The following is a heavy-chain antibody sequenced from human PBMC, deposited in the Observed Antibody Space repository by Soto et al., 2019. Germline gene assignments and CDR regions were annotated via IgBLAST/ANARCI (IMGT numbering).Heavy chain of an antibody. CDR2: ISYDGSNK. J-gene: IGHJ2*01. CDR3: ARPLWRDDYNWGYFDL. CDR1: GFTFSSYA. Sequence: QVQLVESGGGVVQPGRSLRLSCAASGFTFSSYAMHWVRQAPGKGLEWVAVISYDGSNKYYTDSVKGRFTISRDNSKNTLYLQMNCLRADDTVVYFCARPLWRDDYNWGYFDLWGRGTLVTVSS. V-gene: IGHV3-30-3*01. D-gene: IGHD4-4*01.